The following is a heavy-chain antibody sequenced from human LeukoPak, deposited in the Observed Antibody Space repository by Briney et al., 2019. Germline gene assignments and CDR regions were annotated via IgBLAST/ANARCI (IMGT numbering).Heavy chain of an antibody. CDR1: GYSISSGYY. CDR3: AREPARTPMGTY. D-gene: IGHD5-18*01. J-gene: IGHJ4*02. CDR2: IYHTGSV. Sequence: SETLSLTCAVSGYSISSGYYWGWTRQPPGKGLEWIGTIYHTGSVYYNPSLKSRVTISVDTSTNDISLKVTSGTAADTAVYYCAREPARTPMGTYWGQGTLVTVSS. V-gene: IGHV4-38-2*02.